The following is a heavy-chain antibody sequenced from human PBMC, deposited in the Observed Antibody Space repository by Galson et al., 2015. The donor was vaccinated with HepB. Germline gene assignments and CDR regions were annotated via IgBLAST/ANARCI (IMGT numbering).Heavy chain of an antibody. D-gene: IGHD3-22*01. CDR1: GYTFTSYG. CDR2: ISAYNGNT. J-gene: IGHJ3*02. CDR3: ARDMRYDSSGYYQHDAFDI. Sequence: SVKVSCKASGYTFTSYGISWVRQAPGQGLEWMGWISAYNGNTNYAQKLQGRVTMTTDTSTSTAYMELRSLRSDDTAVHYCARDMRYDSSGYYQHDAFDIWGQGTMVTVSS. V-gene: IGHV1-18*04.